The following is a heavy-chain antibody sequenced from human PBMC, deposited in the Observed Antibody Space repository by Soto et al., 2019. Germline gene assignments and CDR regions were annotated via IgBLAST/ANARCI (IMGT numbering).Heavy chain of an antibody. CDR3: ARQVVDGTVAGSGSFDY. V-gene: IGHV4-39*01. Sequence: SETLSLTCAVSGGSISSSSYYWVWIRQPPGRGLEWIGSFYYSGSTYYNPSLKSRVTISVDTSENQFSLKLSSVTAADTAVYYCARQVVDGTVAGSGSFDYWGQGTLVTVSS. J-gene: IGHJ4*02. D-gene: IGHD3-10*01. CDR1: GGSISSSSYY. CDR2: FYYSGST.